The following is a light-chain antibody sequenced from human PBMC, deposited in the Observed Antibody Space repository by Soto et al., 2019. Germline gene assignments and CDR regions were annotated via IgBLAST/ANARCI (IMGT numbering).Light chain of an antibody. CDR2: AAS. Sequence: DIQMTQSPSSLSPSVGDIVTITCRASQSISSYLKWYQLKPGEAPKLLIYAASSLQSGVPSRFSGSGSGTDFTLTISSLQPEDFAAYYCQQSYITPRVTCGQGTR. V-gene: IGKV1-39*01. CDR1: QSISSY. J-gene: IGKJ5*01. CDR3: QQSYITPRVT.